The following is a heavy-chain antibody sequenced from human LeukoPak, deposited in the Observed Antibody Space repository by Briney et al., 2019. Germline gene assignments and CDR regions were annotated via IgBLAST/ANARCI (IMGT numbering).Heavy chain of an antibody. J-gene: IGHJ4*02. CDR2: INPNSGGT. CDR3: ARVGAYYYDSSGYYLFDY. Sequence: ASVKVSCKASGYTFTGYYMHWVRQAPGQGLEWMRWINPNSGGTNYAQKFQGRVTMTRDTSISTAYMELSRLRSDDTAVYYCARVGAYYYDSSGYYLFDYWGQGTLVTVSS. CDR1: GYTFTGYY. V-gene: IGHV1-2*02. D-gene: IGHD3-22*01.